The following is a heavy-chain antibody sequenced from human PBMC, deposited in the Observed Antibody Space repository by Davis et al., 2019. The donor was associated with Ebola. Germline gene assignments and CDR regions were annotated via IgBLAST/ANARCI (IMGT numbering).Heavy chain of an antibody. CDR3: ARERVWSGYYNYYYGMDV. CDR2: INHSGST. CDR1: GFTFSSYW. Sequence: GSLRLSCAASGFTFSSYWMSWVRQAPGKGLEWIGKINHSGSTNYNPSLKSRFTISVDTSKNQFSLKLSSVTAADTAVYYCARERVWSGYYNYYYGMDVWGQGTTVTVSS. J-gene: IGHJ6*02. D-gene: IGHD3-3*01. V-gene: IGHV4-34*01.